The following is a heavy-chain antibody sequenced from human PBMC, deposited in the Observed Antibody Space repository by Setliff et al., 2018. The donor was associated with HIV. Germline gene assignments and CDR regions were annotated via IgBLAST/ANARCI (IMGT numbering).Heavy chain of an antibody. Sequence: PSETLSLTCGVSGASISNHYWSWVRQSPGKGLEWIGYIYYTGSTNYNPSLKSRIAILLDTSKNQFSLKLNSVTAADTAVYYCATLPPGYDYFDYWGHGTLVTVS. CDR1: GASISNHY. CDR2: IYYTGST. J-gene: IGHJ4*01. CDR3: ATLPPGYDYFDY. V-gene: IGHV4-59*11. D-gene: IGHD3-3*01.